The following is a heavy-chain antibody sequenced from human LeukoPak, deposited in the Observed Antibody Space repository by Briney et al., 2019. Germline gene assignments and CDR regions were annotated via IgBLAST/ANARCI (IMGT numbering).Heavy chain of an antibody. D-gene: IGHD2-2*01. CDR3: ARTREDVVVPAAIDAFDI. V-gene: IGHV4-30-4*01. J-gene: IGHJ3*02. CDR1: GFTFSSYGMH. CDR2: IYYSGST. Sequence: LRLSCAASGFTFSSYGMHWIRQPPGKGLEWIGYIYYSGSTYYNPSLKSQVTISVDTSKNQFSLKLSSVTAADTAVYYCARTREDVVVPAAIDAFDIWGQGTMVTVSS.